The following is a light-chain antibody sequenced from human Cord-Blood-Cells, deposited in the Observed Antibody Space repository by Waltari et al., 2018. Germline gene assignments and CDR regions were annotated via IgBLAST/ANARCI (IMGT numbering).Light chain of an antibody. CDR1: QSISSY. J-gene: IGKJ3*01. Sequence: DIQMTQSPSSLYASVGYRVTITCRASQSISSYLNWYQQKPGKAPKLLIYAASSLQSGVPSRFSGSGSGTDFTLTISSLQPEDFATYYCQQSYSHFGPGTKVDIK. CDR2: AAS. V-gene: IGKV1-39*01. CDR3: QQSYSH.